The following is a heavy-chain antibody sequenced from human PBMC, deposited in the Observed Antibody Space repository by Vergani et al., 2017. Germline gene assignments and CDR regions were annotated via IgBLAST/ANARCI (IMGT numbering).Heavy chain of an antibody. CDR2: IWYDGSNK. CDR1: GFTFSSYG. CDR3: ARDPTVSXPYNWNYGRDAFDI. D-gene: IGHD1-7*01. J-gene: IGHJ3*02. Sequence: QVQLVESGGGVVQPGRSLRLSCAASGFTFSSYGMHWVRQAPGKGLEWVAVIWYDGSNKYYADSVKGRFTISRDNSKNTLYLQMNSLRAEDTAVYYCARDPTVSXPYNWNYGRDAFDIWGQGTMVTVSS. V-gene: IGHV3-33*01.